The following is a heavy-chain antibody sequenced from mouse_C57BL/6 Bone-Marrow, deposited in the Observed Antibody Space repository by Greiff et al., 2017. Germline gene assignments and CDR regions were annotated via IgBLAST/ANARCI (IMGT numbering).Heavy chain of an antibody. V-gene: IGHV10-3*01. J-gene: IGHJ1*03. CDR3: VREGYGSSYGAEYFDV. D-gene: IGHD1-1*01. CDR2: IRSKSSNYAT. CDR1: GFTFNTYA. Sequence: EVQGVESGGGLVQPKGSLKLSCAASGFTFNTYAMHWVRQAPGKGLEWVARIRSKSSNYATYYADSVKDRFTISRDDSQSMLYLQMNNLKTEDTAMYYCVREGYGSSYGAEYFDVWGTGTTVTVSS.